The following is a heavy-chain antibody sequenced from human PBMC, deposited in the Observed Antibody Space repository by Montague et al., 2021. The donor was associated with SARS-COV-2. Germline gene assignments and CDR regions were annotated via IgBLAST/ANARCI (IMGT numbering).Heavy chain of an antibody. CDR3: ARREYSYGWGD. V-gene: IGHV4-39*01. J-gene: IGHJ4*02. D-gene: IGHD5-18*01. Sequence: SETLSLTCTVTGGPISGSSDYWGWIRQSPGKGLEWIASVDYSGNTYYSPSLKSRLTISVDTPTNQFSLKLNSVTAADTALYYCARREYSYGWGDWGQGTLVTVSS. CDR2: VDYSGNT. CDR1: GGPISGSSDY.